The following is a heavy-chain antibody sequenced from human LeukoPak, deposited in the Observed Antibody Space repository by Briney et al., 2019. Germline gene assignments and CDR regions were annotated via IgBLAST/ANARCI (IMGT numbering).Heavy chain of an antibody. D-gene: IGHD3-10*01. J-gene: IGHJ6*02. Sequence: SETLSLTCAVYGGSFSGYYWSWIRQPPGKGLEWIGEINHSGSTNYNPSLKSRATISVDTSKNQFSLKLSSVTAADTAVYYCARARHYYGSGSYIYYYYGMDVWGQGTTVTVSS. CDR2: INHSGST. CDR3: ARARHYYGSGSYIYYYYGMDV. CDR1: GGSFSGYY. V-gene: IGHV4-34*01.